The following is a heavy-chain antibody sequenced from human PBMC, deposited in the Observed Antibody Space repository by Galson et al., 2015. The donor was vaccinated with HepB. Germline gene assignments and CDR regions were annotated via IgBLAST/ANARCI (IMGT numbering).Heavy chain of an antibody. Sequence: TLSLTCTVSGGSISSGGYYWSWIRQHPGKGLEWIGYIYYSGSTYYNPSLKSRVTISVDTSKNQFSLKLSSVTAADTAVYYCARDPQTGGYYDSSGYSNGGAFDIWGQGTMVTVSS. J-gene: IGHJ3*02. D-gene: IGHD3-22*01. V-gene: IGHV4-31*03. CDR3: ARDPQTGGYYDSSGYSNGGAFDI. CDR2: IYYSGST. CDR1: GGSISSGGYY.